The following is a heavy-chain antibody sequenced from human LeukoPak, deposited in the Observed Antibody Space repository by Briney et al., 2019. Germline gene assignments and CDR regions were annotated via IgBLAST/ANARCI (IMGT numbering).Heavy chain of an antibody. D-gene: IGHD4-23*01. Sequence: PGGSLRLSCAASGFTFSSYSMNSVRQAPGKGLEWVSSISSSSSYIYYADSVKGRFTISRDNAKNSLYLQMNSLRAEDTAVYYCAREGPRWPFDYWGQGTLVTVSS. J-gene: IGHJ4*02. CDR3: AREGPRWPFDY. CDR2: ISSSSSYI. CDR1: GFTFSSYS. V-gene: IGHV3-21*01.